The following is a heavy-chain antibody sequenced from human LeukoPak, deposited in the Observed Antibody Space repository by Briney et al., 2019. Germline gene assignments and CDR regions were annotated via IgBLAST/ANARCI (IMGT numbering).Heavy chain of an antibody. CDR2: ISSSGSTI. CDR1: GFTFSSYE. D-gene: IGHD5-12*01. Sequence: GGSLRLSCAASGFTFSSYEMNWVRQAPGKGLEWVSYISSSGSTIYYADSVKGRFTTSRDNAKNSLYLQMNSLRAEDTAVYYCARDLLDSGYDLRYFDYWGQGTLVTVSS. J-gene: IGHJ4*02. CDR3: ARDLLDSGYDLRYFDY. V-gene: IGHV3-48*03.